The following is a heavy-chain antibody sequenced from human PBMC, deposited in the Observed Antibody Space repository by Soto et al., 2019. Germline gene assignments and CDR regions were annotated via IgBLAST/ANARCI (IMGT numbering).Heavy chain of an antibody. J-gene: IGHJ4*02. CDR1: GGSFSGYY. CDR2: INHSGST. Sequence: QVQLQQWGAGLLKPSETLSLTCAVYGGSFSGYYWSWIRQPPGKGLEWIGEINHSGSTNYNPSLKSRVTISVDTSKNQFSLKLSSVTAADTAVYYCAGARIAAAGTHFDYWGQGTLVTVSS. CDR3: AGARIAAAGTHFDY. V-gene: IGHV4-34*01. D-gene: IGHD6-13*01.